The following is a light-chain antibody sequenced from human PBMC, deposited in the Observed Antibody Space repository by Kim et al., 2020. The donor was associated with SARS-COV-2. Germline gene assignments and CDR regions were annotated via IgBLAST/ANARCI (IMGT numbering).Light chain of an antibody. CDR1: LSDVGVYNH. CDR3: SSYAGSNNYV. Sequence: GQSVTIACTGTLSDVGVYNHVSWYQQHPGQAPKLMIYEVNKRPSGVPDRVSGSKSGNTASLTVSGLQADDEADYYCSSYAGSNNYVFGSGTKVTVL. CDR2: EVN. V-gene: IGLV2-8*01. J-gene: IGLJ1*01.